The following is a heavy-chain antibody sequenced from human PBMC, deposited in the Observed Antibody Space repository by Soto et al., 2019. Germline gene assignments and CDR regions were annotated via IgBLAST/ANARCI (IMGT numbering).Heavy chain of an antibody. V-gene: IGHV3-23*01. D-gene: IGHD6-13*01. CDR1: GFIFSSYA. Sequence: EVQLLESGGGLIQPGGSLRLSCAASGFIFSSYAMNWVRQAPGKGLEWVSGISGSGGSTYYADSVKGRFTISRDNSKNTLYQQMSSLRAEDTAVYYCAKAFSWYDYWGQGTLVTVSS. CDR3: AKAFSWYDY. J-gene: IGHJ4*02. CDR2: ISGSGGST.